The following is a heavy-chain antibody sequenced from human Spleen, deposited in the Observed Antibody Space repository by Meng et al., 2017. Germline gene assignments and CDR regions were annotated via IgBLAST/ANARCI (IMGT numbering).Heavy chain of an antibody. Sequence: QVPLLPWVAGSFEPSEAVALSSVVAGGSFCDNYWRWIRQPLGKRRAWIGEINHSGSTNCKPSLKRRATISGDTPQNNRSLRQHSVTAAESAVNYCARCLIPRANDFNYWGQGTLVTVSS. CDR2: INHSGST. CDR3: ARCLIPRANDFNY. J-gene: IGHJ4*02. V-gene: IGHV4-34*05. D-gene: IGHD1-1*01. CDR1: GGSFCDNY.